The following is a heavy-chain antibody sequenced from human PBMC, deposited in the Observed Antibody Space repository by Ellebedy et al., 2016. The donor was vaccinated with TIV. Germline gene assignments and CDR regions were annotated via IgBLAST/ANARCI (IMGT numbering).Heavy chain of an antibody. CDR2: IYPGDSKT. CDR3: ARGPQLGTLDI. Sequence: GESLKISCKGSGYRFSNYWIGWVRQMPGKGLEWMGIIYPGDSKTRYSPSFQGQVTISADKSISTAYLQWSTLRTSDTAMYYCARGPQLGTLDIWGQGTMVIVSS. CDR1: GYRFSNYW. J-gene: IGHJ3*02. D-gene: IGHD7-27*01. V-gene: IGHV5-51*01.